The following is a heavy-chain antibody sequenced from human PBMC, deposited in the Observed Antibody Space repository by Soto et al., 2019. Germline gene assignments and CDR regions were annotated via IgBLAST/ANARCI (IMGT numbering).Heavy chain of an antibody. V-gene: IGHV2-5*02. Sequence: QISSKESGPTLMKPTQTLTRTCTFAGFSLSTRGEGVGWIRQSPGKALEWLALIYWDDDKRYSPSLKSRLTITKDTSNNQVVLTMTNMDPVDTATYYCAHTGGVLNDYWGQGTLVTVSS. CDR1: GFSLSTRGEG. CDR2: IYWDDDK. D-gene: IGHD2-8*01. CDR3: AHTGGVLNDY. J-gene: IGHJ4*02.